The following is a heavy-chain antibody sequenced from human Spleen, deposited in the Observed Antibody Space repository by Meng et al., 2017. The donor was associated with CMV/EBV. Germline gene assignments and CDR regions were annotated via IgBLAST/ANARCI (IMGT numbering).Heavy chain of an antibody. D-gene: IGHD2-15*01. CDR2: ISYDGSNK. CDR3: AKEPDIVVVVAAAAP. CDR1: GFTFSSYA. Sequence: GGSLRLSCAASGFTFSSYAMHWVRQAPGKGLEWVAVISYDGSNKYYADSVKGRFTISRDNSKNTLYLQMDSLTVEDTAVYYCAKEPDIVVVVAAAAPWGQGTLVTVSS. V-gene: IGHV3-30*04. J-gene: IGHJ5*02.